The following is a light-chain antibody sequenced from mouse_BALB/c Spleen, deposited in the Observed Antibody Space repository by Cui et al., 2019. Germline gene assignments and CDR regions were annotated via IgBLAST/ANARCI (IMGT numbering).Light chain of an antibody. CDR2: RAN. V-gene: IGKV14-111*01. CDR1: QDSNSY. Sequence: DIKMTQSPSSMYASLGERVTITCKASQDSNSYLSWFQQKPGKAPKTLMYRANRLVDGVPSRFSGSGSGQDYSLTISSLEYEDMGIYYCLQYDEFPWTFGGGTKLEIK. J-gene: IGKJ1*01. CDR3: LQYDEFPWT.